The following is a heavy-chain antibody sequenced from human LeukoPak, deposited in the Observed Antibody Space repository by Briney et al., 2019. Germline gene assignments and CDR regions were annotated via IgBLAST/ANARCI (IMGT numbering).Heavy chain of an antibody. CDR2: ISWNSGSI. CDR3: AKDIGGCDLPH. J-gene: IGHJ4*02. CDR1: GFTFDDYA. V-gene: IGHV3-9*01. Sequence: PGGSLRLSCAASGFTFDDYAMHWVRQAPGKGLEWVSGISWNSGSIGYADSVKGRFTISRDNAKNSLYLQMNSLRAEDTALYYCAKDIGGCDLPHWGQGTLVTVSS. D-gene: IGHD5-12*01.